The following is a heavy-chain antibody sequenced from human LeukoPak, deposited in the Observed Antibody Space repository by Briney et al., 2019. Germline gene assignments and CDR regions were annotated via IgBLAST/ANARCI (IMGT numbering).Heavy chain of an antibody. D-gene: IGHD6-13*01. CDR1: GYTFTSYG. V-gene: IGHV1-3*01. J-gene: IGHJ4*02. CDR3: ARNHGSSWYY. CDR2: INAGNGNT. Sequence: ASVKVSCKASGYTFTSYGISWVRQAPGQRLEWMGWINAGNGNTKYSQKFQGRVTITRDTSASTAYMELSSLRSEDTAVYYCARNHGSSWYYWGQGTLVTVSS.